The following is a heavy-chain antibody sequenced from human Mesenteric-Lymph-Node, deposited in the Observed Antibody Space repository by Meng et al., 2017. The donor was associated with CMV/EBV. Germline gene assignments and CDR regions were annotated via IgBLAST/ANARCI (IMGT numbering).Heavy chain of an antibody. Sequence: GESLKISCAASGFTFSSYAMHWVRQAPGKGLEWVAVISYDGSNKYYADSVKGRFTISRDNSKNTLYLQMNSLRAEDTAVYFCARGVERDFGGNLNWGALGYWGQGTLVTVSS. D-gene: IGHD4-23*01. CDR1: GFTFSSYA. V-gene: IGHV3-30-3*01. CDR3: ARGVERDFGGNLNWGALGY. CDR2: ISYDGSNK. J-gene: IGHJ4*02.